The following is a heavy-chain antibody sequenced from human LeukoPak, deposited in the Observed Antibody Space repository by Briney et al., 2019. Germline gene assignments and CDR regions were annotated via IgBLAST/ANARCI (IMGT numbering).Heavy chain of an antibody. V-gene: IGHV5-51*01. Sequence: GESLKISCKGSGYSFTSYWIGWVRQMPGKGLEWMGIIYPGDSDTRYSPSFQGQVIISADKSISTAYLQWSSLKAADTAMYYCARTDCSSTSCYVFLFYWGQGTLVTVSS. J-gene: IGHJ4*02. CDR1: GYSFTSYW. CDR2: IYPGDSDT. CDR3: ARTDCSSTSCYVFLFY. D-gene: IGHD2-2*01.